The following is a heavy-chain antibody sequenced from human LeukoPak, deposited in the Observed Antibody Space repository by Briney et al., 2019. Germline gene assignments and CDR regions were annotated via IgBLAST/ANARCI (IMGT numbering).Heavy chain of an antibody. Sequence: SETLSLTCTVSGSSISSYYWSWIRQPPGKGLEWIGHIYYSGSTNYNPSLKSRVTISIDTSKNQFSLRLSSVTAADTAVYYCARGAAGYSYGWGQGTLVTVSS. CDR3: ARGAAGYSYG. J-gene: IGHJ4*02. D-gene: IGHD5-18*01. V-gene: IGHV4-59*01. CDR1: GSSISSYY. CDR2: IYYSGST.